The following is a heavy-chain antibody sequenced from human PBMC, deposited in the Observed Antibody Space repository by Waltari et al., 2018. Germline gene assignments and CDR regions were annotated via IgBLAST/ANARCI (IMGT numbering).Heavy chain of an antibody. V-gene: IGHV3-74*01. J-gene: IGHJ4*02. CDR3: ARDGLGSSHDY. D-gene: IGHD6-6*01. CDR2: IHSDGRST. Sequence: EVQLVESGGGLVQPGGSLRPSCAASGFSISGYWMPWVRQAPGKGLVWVSRIHSDGRSTSYADSVRGRFTISRDNAKNTVYLQMNSLRADDTAVYFCARDGLGSSHDYWGQGTLVTVSS. CDR1: GFSISGYW.